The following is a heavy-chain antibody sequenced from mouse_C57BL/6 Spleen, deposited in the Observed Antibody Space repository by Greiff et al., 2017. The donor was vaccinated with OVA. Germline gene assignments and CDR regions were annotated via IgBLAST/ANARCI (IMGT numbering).Heavy chain of an antibody. J-gene: IGHJ3*01. CDR2: IDPETGGT. D-gene: IGHD2-4*01. CDR3: TRGGYDYDWAWFAY. CDR1: GYTFTDYE. V-gene: IGHV1-15*01. Sequence: QVQLQQSGAELVRPGASVTLSCKASGYTFTDYEMHWVKQTPVHGLEWIGAIDPETGGTAYNQKFKGKAILTADKSSSTAYMELRSLTSEDSAVYYCTRGGYDYDWAWFAYWGQGTLVTVSA.